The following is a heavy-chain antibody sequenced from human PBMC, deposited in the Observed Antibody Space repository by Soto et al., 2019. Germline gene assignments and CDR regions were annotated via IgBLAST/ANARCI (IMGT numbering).Heavy chain of an antibody. CDR3: ARGGGYSYGTYYYYGLDV. Sequence: EVQLVESGGGLVQPGGSLRLSCAASGYTFSDYDMHWVRQVTGKGLEWVSLIDTAADPYYPDSVKGRFTISRENAKNSFYLQMSSLRDGDTAVYYRARGGGYSYGTYYYYGLDVWGQGTAVTVSS. CDR1: GYTFSDYD. D-gene: IGHD5-18*01. CDR2: IDTAADP. J-gene: IGHJ6*02. V-gene: IGHV3-13*04.